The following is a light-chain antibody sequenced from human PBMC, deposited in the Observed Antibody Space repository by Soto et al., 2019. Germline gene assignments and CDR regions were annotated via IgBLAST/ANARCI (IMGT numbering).Light chain of an antibody. V-gene: IGKV3-15*01. Sequence: EKVMTQSPATLSVSPGERATLSCRASQSVSHSLAWYQQKPGQAPRLLIYGASTRATGIPARFSGSGSGTEFTLTISSLQSEDFAVYYCQQYNNWPLTFGGGTKVEIK. J-gene: IGKJ4*01. CDR2: GAS. CDR1: QSVSHS. CDR3: QQYNNWPLT.